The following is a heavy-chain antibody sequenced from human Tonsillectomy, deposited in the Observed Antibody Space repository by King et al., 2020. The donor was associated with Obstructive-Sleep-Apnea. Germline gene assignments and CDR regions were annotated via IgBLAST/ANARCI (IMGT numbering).Heavy chain of an antibody. CDR3: ARHEYGVGYAY. J-gene: IGHJ4*02. D-gene: IGHD2-2*01. CDR2: IYHTGST. V-gene: IGHV4-59*08. Sequence: VQLQESGPGLVKPSETLSLTCTVSGGSIRGFHWSWLRQSPGKGLEFLASIYHTGSTTYNPSLRSRVTISIDMSKEQFSLKLNSLTAADTALYFCARHEYGVGYAYWGQGTLVTVSS. CDR1: GGSIRGFH.